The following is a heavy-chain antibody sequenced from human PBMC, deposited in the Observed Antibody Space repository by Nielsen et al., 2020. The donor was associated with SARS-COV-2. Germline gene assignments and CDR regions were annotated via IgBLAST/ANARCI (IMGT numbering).Heavy chain of an antibody. J-gene: IGHJ3*02. D-gene: IGHD3-16*01. Sequence: SEPLSPTCAVSGCSTSSGGYSWSWILQPPGKGLEWIGYIFHSGRTYYNPSLKSRVTITVDRSKNQFSLKLSSVTAADTAVYYCARGGRITFGGADDAFDIWGQGTMVTVSS. CDR2: IFHSGRT. CDR3: ARGGRITFGGADDAFDI. V-gene: IGHV4-30-2*01. CDR1: GCSTSSGGYS.